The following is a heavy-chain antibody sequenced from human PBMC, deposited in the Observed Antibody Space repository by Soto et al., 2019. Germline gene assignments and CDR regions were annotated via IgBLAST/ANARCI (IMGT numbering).Heavy chain of an antibody. CDR3: ERGSYGDY. Sequence: QVHLGQSGAEVKKPGASVKVSCQGSGYAFTTYGITWGRQAPGQGLEWMGWISAHNGNTNYAQKLQGRVTVTRDTSTSTAYMELRSIRYDGTDVYYCERGSYGDYWGQGALVTVSS. V-gene: IGHV1-18*01. CDR1: GYAFTTYG. D-gene: IGHD3-10*01. J-gene: IGHJ4*02. CDR2: ISAHNGNT.